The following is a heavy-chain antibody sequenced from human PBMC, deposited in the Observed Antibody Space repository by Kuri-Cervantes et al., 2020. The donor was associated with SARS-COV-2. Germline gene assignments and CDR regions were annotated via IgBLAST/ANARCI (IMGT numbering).Heavy chain of an antibody. V-gene: IGHV1-18*01. J-gene: IGHJ6*03. D-gene: IGHD2-2*01. CDR2: ISAYNGNT. CDR1: GYTFTGYG. Sequence: ASVKVSCKASGYTFTGYGISWVRQAPGQGLEWMGWISAYNGNTNYAQKLQGRVTMTTDTSTSTAYMELSSLRSEDTAVYYCAREVLPAAHSNYYYYMDVWGKGTTVTVSS. CDR3: AREVLPAAHSNYYYYMDV.